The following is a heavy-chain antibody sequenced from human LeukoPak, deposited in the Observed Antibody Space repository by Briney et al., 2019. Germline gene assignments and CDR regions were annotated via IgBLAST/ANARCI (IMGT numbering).Heavy chain of an antibody. J-gene: IGHJ4*02. V-gene: IGHV3-43*01. CDR1: GFTFRVYT. CDR3: AKDASGWKELDY. CDR2: IYGGGGTT. Sequence: PGGSLRLSFAASGFTFRVYTMHWVRQPPGKGLEWVSLIYGGGGTTSYADSARGRFTISRDNNKNSLYLQMNSLTTEDTAFYYCAKDASGWKELDYWGRGTLVTVSS. D-gene: IGHD6-19*01.